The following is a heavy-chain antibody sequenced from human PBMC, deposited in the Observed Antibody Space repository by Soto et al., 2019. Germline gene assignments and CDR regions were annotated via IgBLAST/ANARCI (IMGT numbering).Heavy chain of an antibody. CDR3: ARDLNSGSYDDAFDI. J-gene: IGHJ3*02. V-gene: IGHV1-46*01. CDR2: INPSGGST. CDR1: EGTFSSYT. D-gene: IGHD1-26*01. Sequence: ASVKVSCKASEGTFSSYTISWVRQAPGQGLEWMGIINPSGGSTSYAQKFQGRVTMTRDTSTSTVYMELSSLRSEDTAVYYCARDLNSGSYDDAFDIWGQGTMVTVSS.